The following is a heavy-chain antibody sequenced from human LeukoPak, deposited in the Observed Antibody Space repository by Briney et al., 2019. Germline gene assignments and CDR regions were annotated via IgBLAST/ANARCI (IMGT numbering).Heavy chain of an antibody. Sequence: GGSLRLSCAASGFTFSSYAMHWVRQAPGKGLEWVAVISYDGSNKYYADSVKGRFTISRDNSKNTLYLQMNSLRAEDTAVYYCARVPYYGSGSYYSRDDYWGQGTLVTVSS. CDR1: GFTFSSYA. CDR2: ISYDGSNK. V-gene: IGHV3-30-3*01. J-gene: IGHJ4*02. CDR3: ARVPYYGSGSYYSRDDY. D-gene: IGHD3-10*01.